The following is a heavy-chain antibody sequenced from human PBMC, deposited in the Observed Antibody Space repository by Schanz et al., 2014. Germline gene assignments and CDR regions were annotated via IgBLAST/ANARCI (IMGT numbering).Heavy chain of an antibody. Sequence: VQLVESGGALVQPGGSLRLSCSASGFTFSDHWMSWVRQPPGKGLEWVANIKGDSSEKNYVDSVKGRFTLSRDNAKNSMYLQMNSLRPEDTALYYCAKVQTHTLYGGNSCFDYWGQGTLVTVSS. D-gene: IGHD2-21*02. J-gene: IGHJ4*02. CDR2: IKGDSSEK. CDR1: GFTFSDHW. CDR3: AKVQTHTLYGGNSCFDY. V-gene: IGHV3-7*03.